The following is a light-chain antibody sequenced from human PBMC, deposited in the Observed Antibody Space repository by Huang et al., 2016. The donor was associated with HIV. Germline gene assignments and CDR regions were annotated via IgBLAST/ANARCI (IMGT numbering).Light chain of an antibody. CDR2: CAS. CDR3: QQSVKTPRT. CDR1: QNTNKY. J-gene: IGKJ2*01. V-gene: IGKV1-39*01. Sequence: DIQITQSPSSLSASVGDRVTITCRASQNTNKYLNWYQQQPGKAPKLLLSCASTLQSGVPSSFSGSGSGTDFTLTISRLQPEDSAVYFCQQSVKTPRTFGQGTKLEI.